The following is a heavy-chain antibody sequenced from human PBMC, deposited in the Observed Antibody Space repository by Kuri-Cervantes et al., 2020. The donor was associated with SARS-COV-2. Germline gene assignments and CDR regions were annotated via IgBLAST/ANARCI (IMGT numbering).Heavy chain of an antibody. J-gene: IGHJ6*03. D-gene: IGHD2-2*01. V-gene: IGHV4-30-4*07. CDR2: IYYSGST. CDR3: AREVVYYYYYMDV. CDR1: GGSISSGGYS. Sequence: SQTLSLTCAVSGGSISSGGYSWSWIRQPPGKGLEWIGYIYYSGSTYYNPSLKSRVTISVDTSKNQFSLKLSSVTAADTAVYYFAREVVYYYYYMDVWGKGTTVTVSS.